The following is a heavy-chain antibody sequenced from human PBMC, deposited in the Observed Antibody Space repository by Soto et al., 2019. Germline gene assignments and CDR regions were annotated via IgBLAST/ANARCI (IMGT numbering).Heavy chain of an antibody. CDR1: GYTFTSYG. D-gene: IGHD2-15*01. CDR2: ISAYNGNT. J-gene: IGHJ6*02. CDR3: ARGIFCSGGSCPGAYYYYGMDV. V-gene: IGHV1-18*04. Sequence: GASVKVSCKASGYTFTSYGISWVRQAPGQGLEWMGWISAYNGNTNYAQKFQGWVTMTRDTSISTAYMELSRLRSDDTAVYYCARGIFCSGGSCPGAYYYYGMDVWGQGTTVTVSS.